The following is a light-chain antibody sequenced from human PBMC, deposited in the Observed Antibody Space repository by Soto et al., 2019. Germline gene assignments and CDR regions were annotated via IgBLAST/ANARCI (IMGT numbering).Light chain of an antibody. CDR1: QSIGTY. CDR3: QQRSDWTRT. Sequence: EIVLTQSPVTLSLSPGERATLSCRASQSIGTYLAWYQQKPDQAPRLLIYHASTRATGIPARFSGSGSGTDFTLTISSLEPDDFAVYYCQQRSDWTRTFGQGTKVEVK. V-gene: IGKV3-11*01. J-gene: IGKJ1*01. CDR2: HAS.